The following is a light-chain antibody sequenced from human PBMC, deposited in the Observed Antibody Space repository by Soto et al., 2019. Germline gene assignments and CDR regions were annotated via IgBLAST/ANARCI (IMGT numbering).Light chain of an antibody. J-gene: IGKJ5*01. CDR2: AAS. Sequence: DIQMTQSPSSLSASVGDRVTITCRASQGIGNYLAWYQQKPGKVPELLIYAASTLQSGVPSRFSGSGSGTEFTLTISSLQSEDFAVYYCQQYNDWPPRITFGQGTRLEIK. V-gene: IGKV1-27*01. CDR3: QQYNDWPPRIT. CDR1: QGIGNY.